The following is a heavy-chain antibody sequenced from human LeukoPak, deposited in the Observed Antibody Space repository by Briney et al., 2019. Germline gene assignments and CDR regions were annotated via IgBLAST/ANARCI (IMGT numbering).Heavy chain of an antibody. D-gene: IGHD5-24*01. Sequence: SETLSLTCTVSGYSISSGYYWGWIRQPPGKGLEWIGSIYYSGSTYYNPSLKSRVTISVDTSKNQFSLKLSSVTAADTAVYYCARDNSVRDEAWWFNPWGQGTLVTVSP. V-gene: IGHV4-38-2*02. CDR2: IYYSGST. CDR1: GYSISSGYY. CDR3: ARDNSVRDEAWWFNP. J-gene: IGHJ5*02.